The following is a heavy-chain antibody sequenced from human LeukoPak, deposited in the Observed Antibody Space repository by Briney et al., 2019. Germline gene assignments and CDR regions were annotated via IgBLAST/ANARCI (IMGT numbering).Heavy chain of an antibody. V-gene: IGHV1-2*02. J-gene: IGHJ5*02. CDR3: ARSASVGYYDILTGYYGGDWFDP. Sequence: ASVKVSCKASGYTFTGYYMHWVRQASGQGLEWMGWINPNSGGTNYAQKFQGRVTMTRDTSISTAYMELSRLRSDDTAVYYCARSASVGYYDILTGYYGGDWFDPWGQGTLVTVSS. CDR2: INPNSGGT. D-gene: IGHD3-9*01. CDR1: GYTFTGYY.